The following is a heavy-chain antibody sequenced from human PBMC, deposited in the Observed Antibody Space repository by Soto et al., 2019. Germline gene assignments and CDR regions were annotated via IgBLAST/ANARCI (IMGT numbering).Heavy chain of an antibody. CDR1: GFTFSSYG. D-gene: IGHD6-13*01. J-gene: IGHJ6*03. V-gene: IGHV3-33*01. CDR2: IWYDGSNK. CDR3: ARGAYSSSWPRPYYYYYMDV. Sequence: GGSLRPSCAASGFTFSSYGMHWVRQAPGKGLEWVAVIWYDGSNKYYADSVKGRFTISRDNSKNTLYLQMNSLRAKETAVYYCARGAYSSSWPRPYYYYYMDVWGKGTTVTVSS.